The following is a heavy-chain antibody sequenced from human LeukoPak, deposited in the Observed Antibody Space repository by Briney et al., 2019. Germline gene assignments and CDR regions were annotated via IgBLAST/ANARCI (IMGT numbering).Heavy chain of an antibody. CDR2: ISSSSSTI. CDR1: GFTFSSYS. J-gene: IGHJ4*02. D-gene: IGHD2-15*01. Sequence: GGSLRLSCAASGFTFSSYSMNWVRQAPGKGLEWVSYISSSSSTIYYADSVKGRFTISRDNAKNSLYLQMNSLRAEDTAVYYCARGYSSSPRGYFDYWGQGTLVTVSS. CDR3: ARGYSSSPRGYFDY. V-gene: IGHV3-48*01.